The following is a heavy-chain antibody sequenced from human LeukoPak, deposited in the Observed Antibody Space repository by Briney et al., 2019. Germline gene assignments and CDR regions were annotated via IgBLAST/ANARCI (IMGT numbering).Heavy chain of an antibody. CDR2: ISGSGGST. D-gene: IGHD6-19*01. CDR3: AKQVAGTSLFDY. CDR1: GFTFSSYA. V-gene: IGHV3-23*01. J-gene: IGHJ4*02. Sequence: GGSLRLSCAASGFTFSSYAMSWVRQAPGKGLEWVSAISGSGGSTYYAESVKGRFTISRDNSKNTLYLQMNSLRAEDTAVYYCAKQVAGTSLFDYWGQGTLVTVSS.